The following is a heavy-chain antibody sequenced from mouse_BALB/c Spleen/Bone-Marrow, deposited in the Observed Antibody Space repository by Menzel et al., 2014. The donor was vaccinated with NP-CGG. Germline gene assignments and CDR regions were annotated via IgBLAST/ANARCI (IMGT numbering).Heavy chain of an antibody. V-gene: IGHV1-5*01. CDR3: THGYDYYAMDY. J-gene: IGHJ4*01. D-gene: IGHD2-2*01. Sequence: VQLQQSGTVLARPGASVKMSCKASGYTFTSYWMHWVKQGPGQGLEWIGAIYPGNSDTSYNQKFKGKAKLTAVTSTSTAYMELSSLTNEDSAVYYCTHGYDYYAMDYWGQGTSVTVSS. CDR1: GYTFTSYW. CDR2: IYPGNSDT.